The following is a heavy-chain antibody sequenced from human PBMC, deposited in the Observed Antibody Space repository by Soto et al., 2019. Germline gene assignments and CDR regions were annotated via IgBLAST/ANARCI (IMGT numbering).Heavy chain of an antibody. J-gene: IGHJ6*04. Sequence: ASVKVSCKASGYTFTGYYMHWARQAPGQGLEWMGWINPNSGGTNYAQKFQGRVTMTRDTSISTAYMELSRLRSDDTAVYYCARVWSSSPHYYYYGMDVWGKGTTVTVSS. D-gene: IGHD6-6*01. V-gene: IGHV1-2*02. CDR2: INPNSGGT. CDR3: ARVWSSSPHYYYYGMDV. CDR1: GYTFTGYY.